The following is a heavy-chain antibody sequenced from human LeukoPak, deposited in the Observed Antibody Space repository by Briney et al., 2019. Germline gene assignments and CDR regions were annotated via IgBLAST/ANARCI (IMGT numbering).Heavy chain of an antibody. J-gene: IGHJ6*02. CDR3: AKDIRDGYAKGVYGMDV. V-gene: IGHV3-9*01. CDR1: GFMFKNSA. D-gene: IGHD5-24*01. Sequence: PGESLRLSCAASGFMFKNSAMTWVRQAPGKGLEWVSGISWNSGSIGYADSVKGRFTISRDNAKNSLYLQMNSLRAEDTALYYCAKDIRDGYAKGVYGMDVWGQGTTVTVSS. CDR2: ISWNSGSI.